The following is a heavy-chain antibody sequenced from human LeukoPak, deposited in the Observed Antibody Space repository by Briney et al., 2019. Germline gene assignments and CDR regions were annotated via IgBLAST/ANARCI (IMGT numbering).Heavy chain of an antibody. CDR3: ARLGYSYLDFDY. J-gene: IGHJ4*02. Sequence: ASVKVSCKASGYIFTTYYIHWVRQAPGQGLEWMGIINPNDGSTNYAQKFQGRVTMTRDTSISTAYMELSRLRSDDTAVYYCARLGYSYLDFDYWGQGTLVTVSS. D-gene: IGHD5-18*01. V-gene: IGHV1-2*02. CDR2: INPNDGST. CDR1: GYIFTTYY.